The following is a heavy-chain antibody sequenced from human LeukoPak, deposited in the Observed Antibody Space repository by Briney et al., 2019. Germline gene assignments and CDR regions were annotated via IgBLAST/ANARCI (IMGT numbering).Heavy chain of an antibody. CDR1: GYSISSGYY. J-gene: IGHJ4*02. V-gene: IGHV4-38-2*02. Sequence: SETLSLTCTVSGYSISSGYYWGWIRQPPGKGLEWIGSIYHGGSTYYNPSLKSRVTISVDTSKNQFSLKLSSVTAADTAVYYCGAYYDSSGRFDYWGQGTLVTVSS. CDR2: IYHGGST. D-gene: IGHD3-22*01. CDR3: GAYYDSSGRFDY.